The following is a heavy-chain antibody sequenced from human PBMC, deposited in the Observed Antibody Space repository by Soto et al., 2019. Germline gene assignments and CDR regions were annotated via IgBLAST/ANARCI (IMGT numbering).Heavy chain of an antibody. CDR2: IIPIFGAA. Sequence: SVKVSCKASGGTFSSYAISWVRQAPGQGLEWMGGIIPIFGAANYAQKFQGRVTITADESTSTAYMELSSLRSEDTAVYYCAREYSSGYYYYYGMDVWGQGTTVTVSS. D-gene: IGHD6-25*01. V-gene: IGHV1-69*13. CDR3: AREYSSGYYYYYGMDV. CDR1: GGTFSSYA. J-gene: IGHJ6*02.